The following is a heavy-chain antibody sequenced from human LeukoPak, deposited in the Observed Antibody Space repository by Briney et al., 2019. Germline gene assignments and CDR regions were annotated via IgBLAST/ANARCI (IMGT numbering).Heavy chain of an antibody. CDR1: GYTFTSYD. V-gene: IGHV1-8*03. Sequence: ASVKVSCKASGYTFTSYDINWVRHATGQGLEWMGWMNPNSGNTGYAQKFQGRVTITRNTSISTAYMELSSLRSEDTAVYYCARGRVVVSAWGLQNYYYYYMDVWGKGTTVTVSS. J-gene: IGHJ6*03. CDR2: MNPNSGNT. D-gene: IGHD3-22*01. CDR3: ARGRVVVSAWGLQNYYYYYMDV.